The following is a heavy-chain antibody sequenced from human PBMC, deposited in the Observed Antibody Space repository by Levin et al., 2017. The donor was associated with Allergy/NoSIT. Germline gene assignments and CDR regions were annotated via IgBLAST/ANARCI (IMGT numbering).Heavy chain of an antibody. D-gene: IGHD3-22*01. J-gene: IGHJ4*02. V-gene: IGHV3-30*18. CDR3: AKALYYDSSEYNY. Sequence: SCAASGFTFSSYGMHWVRQAPGKGLEWVAVISYDGSNKYYADSVKGRFTISRDNSKNTLYLQMNSLRAEDTAVYYCAKALYYDSSEYNYWGQGTPVTVSS. CDR2: ISYDGSNK. CDR1: GFTFSSYG.